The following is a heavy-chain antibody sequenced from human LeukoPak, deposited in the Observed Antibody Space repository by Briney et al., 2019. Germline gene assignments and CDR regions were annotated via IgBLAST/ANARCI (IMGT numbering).Heavy chain of an antibody. CDR1: GYTFTGYH. CDR2: VNPNNGDT. D-gene: IGHD1-26*01. V-gene: IGHV1-2*02. J-gene: IGHJ4*02. CDR3: ARRETNTQWGFDY. Sequence: GASVKVSCKASGYTFTGYHMHWVRQAPGQGLEWVGWVNPNNGDTNCAQKFQGRVTMSRDTSISTAYMELNSLRSDDTAVYYCARRETNTQWGFDYWGQGTLVTVSS.